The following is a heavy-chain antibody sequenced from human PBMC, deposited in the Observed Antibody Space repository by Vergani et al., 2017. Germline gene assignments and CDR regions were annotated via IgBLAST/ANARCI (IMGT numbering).Heavy chain of an antibody. CDR1: GFTFSSYG. D-gene: IGHD1-26*01. Sequence: QVQLVESGGGVVQPGRSLRLSCAASGFTFSSYGMHWVRQAPGKGLEWVAVISYDGSNRYYADSVKGRFTISRDNSKNTLYLQMNSLRAEDTAVYYCAKGTGAYRGSYYFDYWGQGTLVTVSS. V-gene: IGHV3-30*18. J-gene: IGHJ4*02. CDR2: ISYDGSNR. CDR3: AKGTGAYRGSYYFDY.